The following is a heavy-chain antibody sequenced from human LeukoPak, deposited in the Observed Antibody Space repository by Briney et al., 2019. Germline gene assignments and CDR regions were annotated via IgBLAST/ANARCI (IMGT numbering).Heavy chain of an antibody. CDR3: AKEPWFRDY. J-gene: IGHJ4*02. Sequence: GGSLRLSCAASGFTFSDYYMSWIRQAPGKGLEWVSGISGSGGNTYYADSVKGRFTISRDNSKNTLYLQMNSLRAEDTAVYYCAKEPWFRDYWGQGTLVTVSS. CDR2: ISGSGGNT. CDR1: GFTFSDYY. V-gene: IGHV3-23*01. D-gene: IGHD3-10*01.